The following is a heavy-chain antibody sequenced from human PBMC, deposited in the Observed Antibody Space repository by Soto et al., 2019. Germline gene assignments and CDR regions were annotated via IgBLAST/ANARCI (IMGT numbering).Heavy chain of an antibody. V-gene: IGHV3-23*01. Sequence: EVQLLESGGGLVQPGGSLRLSCAASGFTVSSYAMNWVRQAPGKGLEWVSAISGSGVITYYADSVKGRFTISRDNSKNTLYLQMNSLRAEDTAVYYCAKVARRTPGTKVLDWGQGTLVTVSS. CDR2: ISGSGVIT. CDR1: GFTVSSYA. CDR3: AKVARRTPGTKVLD. D-gene: IGHD4-17*01. J-gene: IGHJ4*02.